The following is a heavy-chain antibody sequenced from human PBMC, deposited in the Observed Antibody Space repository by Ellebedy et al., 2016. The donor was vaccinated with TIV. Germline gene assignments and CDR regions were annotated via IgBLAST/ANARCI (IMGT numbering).Heavy chain of an antibody. Sequence: MPSETLSLTCTVSGGSISSYYWSWIRQPPGKGLEWIGYIYYSGSTNYNPSLKSRVTISVDTSKNQFSLKLSSVTAADTAVYYCARGYSSSWYHYYGMDVWGQGTTVTVSS. CDR1: GGSISSYY. D-gene: IGHD6-13*01. CDR3: ARGYSSSWYHYYGMDV. J-gene: IGHJ6*02. V-gene: IGHV4-59*12. CDR2: IYYSGST.